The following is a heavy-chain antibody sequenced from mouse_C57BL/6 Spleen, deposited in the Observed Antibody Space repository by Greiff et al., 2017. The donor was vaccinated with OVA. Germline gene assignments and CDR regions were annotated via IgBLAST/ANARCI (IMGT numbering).Heavy chain of an antibody. CDR3: ARGDYDYSWFAY. J-gene: IGHJ3*01. Sequence: QVQLQQSGPELVKPGASVKISCKASGYAFSSSWMNWVKQRPGKGLEWIGRIYPGDGDTNYNGKFKGKATLTADKSSSTAYMQLSSLTSEDSAVYFCARGDYDYSWFAYWGQGTLVTVSA. CDR1: GYAFSSSW. V-gene: IGHV1-82*01. CDR2: IYPGDGDT. D-gene: IGHD2-4*01.